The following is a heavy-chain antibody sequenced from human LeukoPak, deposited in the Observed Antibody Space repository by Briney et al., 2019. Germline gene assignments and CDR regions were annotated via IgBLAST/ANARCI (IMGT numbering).Heavy chain of an antibody. Sequence: ASVKVSCKASGYTFTSYGISWLRQAPGQGLEWMGWISAYNGNTNYAQKLQGRVTMTTDTSTSTAYMELRSLRSDDTAVYYCARRATYYYGSSNWFDPWGQGTLVTVSS. CDR2: ISAYNGNT. CDR1: GYTFTSYG. V-gene: IGHV1-18*01. CDR3: ARRATYYYGSSNWFDP. J-gene: IGHJ5*02. D-gene: IGHD3-10*01.